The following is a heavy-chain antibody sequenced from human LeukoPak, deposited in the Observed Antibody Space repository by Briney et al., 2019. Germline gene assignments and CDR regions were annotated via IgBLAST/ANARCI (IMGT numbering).Heavy chain of an antibody. D-gene: IGHD3-3*01. CDR2: IKQDGSEK. CDR1: GFTFSSYW. CDR3: ASPEWLPDAIDI. J-gene: IGHJ3*02. V-gene: IGHV3-7*01. Sequence: GGSLRLSCAASGFTFSSYWMHWVRQAPGKGLEWVANIKQDGSEKQYVDSVKGRFTISRDNAKHSLYLQMNSLRAEDTAVYYCASPEWLPDAIDIWGQGTMVTVSS.